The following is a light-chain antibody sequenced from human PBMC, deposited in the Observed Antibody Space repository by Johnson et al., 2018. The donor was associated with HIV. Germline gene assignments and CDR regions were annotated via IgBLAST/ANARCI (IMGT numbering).Light chain of an antibody. CDR1: IFNLQNNF. J-gene: IGLJ1*01. CDR3: GTWNSSLSVLYV. CDR2: DNN. V-gene: IGLV1-51*01. Sequence: PGQKVTISCSGSIFNLQNNFVSWYLQLPGTAPKVLIYDNNKRPSGIPDRFSASQSGPSATLVITGLQTDDEADSYCGTWNSSLSVLYVFGTGTTVTVL.